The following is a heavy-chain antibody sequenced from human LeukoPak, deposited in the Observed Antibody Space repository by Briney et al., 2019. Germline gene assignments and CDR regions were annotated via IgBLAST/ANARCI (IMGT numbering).Heavy chain of an antibody. Sequence: GGSLRLSCAASGFTFSSYEMNWVRQAPGKGLEWVSYISSSGSTIYYADSVKGRFTISRDNAKDSLYLQMNSPRAEDTAVYYCARDQGYSGYPGNYYYYGMDVWGKGTTVAVSS. CDR1: GFTFSSYE. D-gene: IGHD5-12*01. J-gene: IGHJ6*04. CDR3: ARDQGYSGYPGNYYYYGMDV. CDR2: ISSSGSTI. V-gene: IGHV3-48*03.